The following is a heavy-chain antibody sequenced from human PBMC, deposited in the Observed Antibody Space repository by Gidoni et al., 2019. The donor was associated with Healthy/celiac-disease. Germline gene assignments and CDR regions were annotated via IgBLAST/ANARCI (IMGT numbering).Heavy chain of an antibody. Sequence: QLQLQESGPGLVKPSETLSLTCTVPGGSISSSSYYWGWIRQPPGKGLEWIGSIYYSGSTYYNPSLKSRVTISVDTSKNQFSLKLSSVTAADTAVYYCARPLDGDYDFDYWGQGTLVTVSS. J-gene: IGHJ4*02. D-gene: IGHD4-17*01. CDR1: GGSISSSSYY. V-gene: IGHV4-39*01. CDR3: ARPLDGDYDFDY. CDR2: IYYSGST.